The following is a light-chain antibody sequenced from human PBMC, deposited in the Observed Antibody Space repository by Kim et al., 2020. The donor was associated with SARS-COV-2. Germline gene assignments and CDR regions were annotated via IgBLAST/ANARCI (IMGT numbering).Light chain of an antibody. CDR3: NSRDSSGNHDWV. CDR2: GKS. Sequence: SSELTQDPAVSVALGQTVRITCQGDSLRSYYASWYQQKPGQAPVLVIYGKSNRPSGIPDRFSGSSSGNTASLTITGAQAEDEADYYCNSRDSSGNHDWVFGGGTQLTVL. J-gene: IGLJ3*02. V-gene: IGLV3-19*01. CDR1: SLRSYY.